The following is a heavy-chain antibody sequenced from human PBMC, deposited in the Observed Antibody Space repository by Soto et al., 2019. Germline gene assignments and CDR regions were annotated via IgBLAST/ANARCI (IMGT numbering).Heavy chain of an antibody. V-gene: IGHV3-33*01. CDR3: ARVSLYGMDV. J-gene: IGHJ6*02. Sequence: PGGSLRLSCAASGFTFTDYAFHWVRQAPGKGLEWVAVIWYDGSSRYYGDSVKGRFTISRDDSKNTVSLQMDSLRDDDTAVYYCARVSLYGMDVWGQGTTVTVSS. CDR1: GFTFTDYA. CDR2: IWYDGSSR.